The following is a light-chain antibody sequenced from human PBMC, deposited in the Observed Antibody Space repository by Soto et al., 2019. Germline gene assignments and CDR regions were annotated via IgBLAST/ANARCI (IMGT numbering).Light chain of an antibody. CDR1: QGISHY. V-gene: IGKV1-27*01. J-gene: IGKJ1*01. Sequence: DLQMTQSPSSLSASVGDRVTITCRASQGISHYLAWYQQKPGKVPRLLIFGASTLRSGVTSRFSGSGSGTDFTLTISSLQPEDVATYYCQKYNIAPWTFGQGTKVEIK. CDR2: GAS. CDR3: QKYNIAPWT.